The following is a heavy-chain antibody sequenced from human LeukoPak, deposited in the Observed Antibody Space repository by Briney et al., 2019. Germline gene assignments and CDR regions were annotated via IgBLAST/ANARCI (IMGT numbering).Heavy chain of an antibody. CDR2: IGSGGGSI. V-gene: IGHV3-48*03. CDR1: GFTFSNYE. D-gene: IGHD4-17*01. CDR3: ARDDYGGTFDAFDI. J-gene: IGHJ3*02. Sequence: GGSLRLSCAACGFTFSNYEMNWVRQAPGKGLEWVSYIGSGGGSIYYADSVRGRFTSSRVNAKKSLFLQMNSLRVEDTAVYYCARDDYGGTFDAFDIWGQGAMVTVSS.